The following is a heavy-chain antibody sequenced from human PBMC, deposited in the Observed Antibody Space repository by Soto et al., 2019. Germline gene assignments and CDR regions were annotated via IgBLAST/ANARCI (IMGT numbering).Heavy chain of an antibody. CDR3: ATVRDYSYYYGMDV. J-gene: IGHJ6*02. CDR2: IYPGDSDT. V-gene: IGHV5-51*01. Sequence: LGESLKISCKGSGYSFTNYWIGWVRQMPGKGLEWMGIIYPGDSDTRYSPSLQGQVTISADKSITTAYLQWSSLKASDTAMYYCATVRDYSYYYGMDVWGQGTTVTVSS. CDR1: GYSFTNYW.